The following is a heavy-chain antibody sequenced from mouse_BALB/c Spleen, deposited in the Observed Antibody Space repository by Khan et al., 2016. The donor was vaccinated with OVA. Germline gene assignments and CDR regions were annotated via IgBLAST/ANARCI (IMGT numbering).Heavy chain of an antibody. V-gene: IGHV5-4*02. J-gene: IGHJ3*01. CDR3: ARGFYGGPFTY. D-gene: IGHD1-1*02. CDR2: ISDGGSYS. CDR1: GFTFSDYY. Sequence: EVELVESGGGLVKPGGSLKLSCAASGFTFSDYYMYWIRQTPEKRLECVATISDGGSYSYYPDSVKGRFTISRDDVKSNLYLQMSSLKSEDTAMYYCARGFYGGPFTYWGQGTLVTVSA.